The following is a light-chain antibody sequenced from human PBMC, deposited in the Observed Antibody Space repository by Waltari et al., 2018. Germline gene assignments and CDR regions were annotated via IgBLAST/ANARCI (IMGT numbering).Light chain of an antibody. CDR1: QSVLYSSNNQNY. CDR3: QQYYSTPPL. J-gene: IGKJ2*01. Sequence: DIVMTQSPASLAVSLGERATINCKSSQSVLYSSNNQNYLAWYQQKPGQPPKLLIYWASTRESGVPDRFSGSGSGTDFTLTISSLQAEDVAVYYCQQYYSTPPLFGQGTKLEIK. CDR2: WAS. V-gene: IGKV4-1*01.